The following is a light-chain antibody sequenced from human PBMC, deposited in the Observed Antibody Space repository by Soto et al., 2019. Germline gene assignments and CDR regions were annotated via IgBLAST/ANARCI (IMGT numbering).Light chain of an antibody. CDR1: SSDIGRYSY. V-gene: IGLV2-14*01. CDR3: GSYRISTAV. CDR2: EVS. J-gene: IGLJ1*01. Sequence: QSALTQPASVSGSPGQSIAISCTGTSSDIGRYSYVSWYQQHPGKAPKLIIYEVSYRPSGVSTRFSGSKSDNTASLTISGLQAEDEADYYCGSYRISTAVFGTGTKLTVL.